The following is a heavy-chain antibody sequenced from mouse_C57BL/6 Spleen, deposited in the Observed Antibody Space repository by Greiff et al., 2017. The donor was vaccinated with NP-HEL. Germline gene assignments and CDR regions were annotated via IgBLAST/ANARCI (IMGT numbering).Heavy chain of an antibody. J-gene: IGHJ2*01. CDR3: ARHSSGYADYFDY. Sequence: QVQLQQSGAELVKPGASVKLSCKASGYTFTSYWMQWVKQRPGQGLEWIGEIDPSDSYTNYTQKFKGKATLTVDTSSSTAYMQLSSLTSEDSAVYYCARHSSGYADYFDYWGQGTTLTVSS. V-gene: IGHV1-50*01. CDR1: GYTFTSYW. D-gene: IGHD3-2*02. CDR2: IDPSDSYT.